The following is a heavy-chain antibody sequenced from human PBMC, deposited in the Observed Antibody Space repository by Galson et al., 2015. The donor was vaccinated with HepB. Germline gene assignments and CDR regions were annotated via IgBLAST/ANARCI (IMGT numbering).Heavy chain of an antibody. CDR3: ARVASVYDSSLGFDY. D-gene: IGHD3-22*01. V-gene: IGHV1-69*13. CDR2: IIPIFGTA. CDR1: GGTFSSYA. Sequence: SVKVSCKASGGTFSSYAISWVRQAPGQGLEWMGGIIPIFGTANYAQKFQGRVTITADESTSTAYMELSSLRSEDTAVYYCARVASVYDSSLGFDYWGQGTLVTVSS. J-gene: IGHJ4*02.